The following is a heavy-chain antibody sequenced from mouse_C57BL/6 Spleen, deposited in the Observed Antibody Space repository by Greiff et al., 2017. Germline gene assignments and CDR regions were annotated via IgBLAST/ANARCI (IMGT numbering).Heavy chain of an antibody. Sequence: QVQLKQPGAELVRPGTSVKLSCKASGYTFTSYWMHWVKQRPGQGLEWIGVIDPSDSYTNYNQKFKGKATLTVDTSSSTAYMQLSSLTSEDSAVYYCARWGNSFAYWGQGTLVTVSA. CDR2: IDPSDSYT. D-gene: IGHD2-1*01. J-gene: IGHJ3*01. CDR1: GYTFTSYW. V-gene: IGHV1-59*01. CDR3: ARWGNSFAY.